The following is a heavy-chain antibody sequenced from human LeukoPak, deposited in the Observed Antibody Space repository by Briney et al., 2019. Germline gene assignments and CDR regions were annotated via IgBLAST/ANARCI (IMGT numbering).Heavy chain of an antibody. CDR1: GGAFSGYY. V-gene: IGHV4-34*01. Sequence: SGTLSLNCAVYGGAFSGYYWSWIRQPPGKGLEWIGEINHSGSTNYNPSLKSRVTISVDTSKNQFSLKLSSVTAADTAVYYCARGHPVLRFLEWLLTNWFDPWGQGTLVTVSS. CDR2: INHSGST. J-gene: IGHJ5*02. D-gene: IGHD3-3*01. CDR3: ARGHPVLRFLEWLLTNWFDP.